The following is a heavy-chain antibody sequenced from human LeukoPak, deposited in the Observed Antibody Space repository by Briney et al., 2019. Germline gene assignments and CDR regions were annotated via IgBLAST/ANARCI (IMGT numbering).Heavy chain of an antibody. CDR1: GFTFSSYA. Sequence: GGSLRLSCAASGFTFSSYAMSWVRQAPGEGLEWVSAISGSGGSAYYADSVKGRFTISRDNSKNTLYLQMNSLRAEDTAVYYCAKDLMDYYDSSGYFFDYWGQGTLVTVSS. CDR3: AKDLMDYYDSSGYFFDY. CDR2: ISGSGGSA. D-gene: IGHD3-22*01. J-gene: IGHJ4*02. V-gene: IGHV3-23*01.